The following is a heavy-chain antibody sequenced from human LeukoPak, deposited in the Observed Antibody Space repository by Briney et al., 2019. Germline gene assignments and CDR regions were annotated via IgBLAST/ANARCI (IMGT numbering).Heavy chain of an antibody. V-gene: IGHV5-51*01. CDR1: GYSFSDYW. CDR3: ARHTTTWSLDP. D-gene: IGHD1-1*01. Sequence: KAGESLKISCKGSGYSFSDYWIAWVRQMPGKGLEWMGFIYPGDSDTRYSPSFQGQVTLSADKSISTAYLQWSSLKASDTAMYYCARHTTTWSLDPWGRGTLVTVSS. J-gene: IGHJ5*02. CDR2: IYPGDSDT.